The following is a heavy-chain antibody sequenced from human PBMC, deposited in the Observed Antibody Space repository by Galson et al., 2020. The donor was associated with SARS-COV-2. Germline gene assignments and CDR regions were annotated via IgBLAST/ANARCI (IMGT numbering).Heavy chain of an antibody. D-gene: IGHD1-26*01. V-gene: IGHV3-30*04. CDR1: GFTFSSYA. CDR2: ISYDGSNK. CDR3: ASGSYYGNDAFDI. Sequence: GESLKISCAASGFTFSSYAMHWVRQAPGKGLEWVAVISYDGSNKYYADSVKGRFTISRDNSKNTLYLQMNSLRAEDTAVYYCASGSYYGNDAFDIWGQGTMVTVSS. J-gene: IGHJ3*02.